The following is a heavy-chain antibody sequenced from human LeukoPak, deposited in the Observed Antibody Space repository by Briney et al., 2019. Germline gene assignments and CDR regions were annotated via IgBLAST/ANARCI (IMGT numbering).Heavy chain of an antibody. Sequence: GGSLRLSCAASGFTFSSYAMNWVRQAPGKGHEWVSFISGSGDTTYYADSVKGRFTISRDSPKNTLYLQMNSLRAEDTAVYYCAKSRGESRGASNYWGQGNLVTVSS. D-gene: IGHD1-26*01. CDR3: AKSRGESRGASNY. CDR1: GFTFSSYA. V-gene: IGHV3-23*01. J-gene: IGHJ4*02. CDR2: ISGSGDTT.